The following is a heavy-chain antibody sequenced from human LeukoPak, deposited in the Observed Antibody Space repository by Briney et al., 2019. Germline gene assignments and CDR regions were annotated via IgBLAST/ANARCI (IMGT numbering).Heavy chain of an antibody. CDR1: GFTFSSYE. CDR2: ISSSGSTI. D-gene: IGHD4-17*01. Sequence: GGSLRLSCAASGFTFSSYEMNWVRQAPGKGLEWVSYISSSGSTIYYADSVKGRFTVSRDNAKNSLYLQMKSLRAEDTAVYYCARDRGSRRYDNGYSEYWGQGTLVTVSS. J-gene: IGHJ4*02. CDR3: ARDRGSRRYDNGYSEY. V-gene: IGHV3-48*03.